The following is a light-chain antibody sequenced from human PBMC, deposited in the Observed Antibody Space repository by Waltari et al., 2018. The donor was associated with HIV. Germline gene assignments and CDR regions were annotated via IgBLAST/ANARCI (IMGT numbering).Light chain of an antibody. CDR2: KDT. Sequence: SHELTQPPSVSVSPGQTARITCSGDELPEQHGGWYQQKPGQAPMLVMSKDTKRPSGIRERFSGSRSGTTRTLTISAVHAEDEADYYCQSTDSSGPYVVFGGGTKLTVL. V-gene: IGLV3-25*03. J-gene: IGLJ2*01. CDR3: QSTDSSGPYVV. CDR1: ELPEQH.